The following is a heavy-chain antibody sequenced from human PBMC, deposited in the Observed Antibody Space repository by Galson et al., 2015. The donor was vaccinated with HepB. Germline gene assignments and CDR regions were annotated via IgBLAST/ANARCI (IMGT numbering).Heavy chain of an antibody. D-gene: IGHD6-19*01. CDR3: ARLSSGTGWHSDY. CDR1: GFSFGSHV. CDR2: ISGSGGSK. J-gene: IGHJ4*02. Sequence: SLRLSCAASGFSFGSHVMAWVRQAPGKGLQWVAGISGSGGSKYYADSAQGRFTVSRDNSKNTLYLQMSSLRDDDTALYYCARLSSGTGWHSDYWGQGALVTVSS. V-gene: IGHV3-23*01.